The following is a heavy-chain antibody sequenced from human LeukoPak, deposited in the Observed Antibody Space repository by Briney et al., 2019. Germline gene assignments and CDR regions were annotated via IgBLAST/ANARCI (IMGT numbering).Heavy chain of an antibody. CDR2: IYYSGST. J-gene: IGHJ6*02. V-gene: IGHV4-59*08. CDR1: GGSTSSYY. Sequence: SETLSLTCTVSGGSTSSYYWSWIRQPPGKGLEWIGYIYYSGSTNYNPSLKSRVTISVDTSKNQFSLKLSSVTAADTAVYYCARLEAYYYYGMDVWGQGTTVTVSS. CDR3: ARLEAYYYYGMDV. D-gene: IGHD3-3*01.